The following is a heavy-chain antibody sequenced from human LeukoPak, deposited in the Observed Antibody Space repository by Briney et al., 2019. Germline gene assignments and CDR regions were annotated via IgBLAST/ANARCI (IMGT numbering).Heavy chain of an antibody. CDR1: GFTFCDYY. V-gene: IGHV3-11*05. D-gene: IGHD3-22*01. CDR2: ISSSSRYT. Sequence: GGSLRLSSAASGFTFCDYYMSWIRQAPGQGLVWVSYISSSSRYTNYTDSVRVPFTISRDNAKNSLYLKMNSLRAEDTAVYYCARVLTNYYDSSGYYEARYYFDYWGQGTLVTVSS. J-gene: IGHJ4*02. CDR3: ARVLTNYYDSSGYYEARYYFDY.